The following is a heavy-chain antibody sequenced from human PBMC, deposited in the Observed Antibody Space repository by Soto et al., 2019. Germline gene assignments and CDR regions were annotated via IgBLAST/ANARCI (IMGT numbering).Heavy chain of an antibody. CDR1: GYSISSGYY. V-gene: IGHV4-38-2*02. CDR2: IYHSGST. D-gene: IGHD6-19*01. J-gene: IGHJ5*02. Sequence: SETLSLTCTVSGYSISSGYYWGWIRQPPGKGLEWIGSIYHSGSTYYNPSLKSRVTISVDTSKNQFSLKLSSVTAADTAVYYCARDVRAVAAAHNWFDPWGQGTLVTVSS. CDR3: ARDVRAVAAAHNWFDP.